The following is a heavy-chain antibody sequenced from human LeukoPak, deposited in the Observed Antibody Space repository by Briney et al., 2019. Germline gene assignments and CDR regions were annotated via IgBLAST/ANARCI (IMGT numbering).Heavy chain of an antibody. CDR1: GFTFTTSA. CDR2: IVVGSGNT. Sequence: SVKVSCKASGFTFTTSAVQWVRQARGQRLEWIGRIVVGSGNTDHARKFQGRLTITRDISTSTAYTELSSLTSDDTAVYYCAAVPNANAWYWDDAFDIWGQGTMATVSS. J-gene: IGHJ3*02. CDR3: AAVPNANAWYWDDAFDI. V-gene: IGHV1-58*01. D-gene: IGHD2-8*02.